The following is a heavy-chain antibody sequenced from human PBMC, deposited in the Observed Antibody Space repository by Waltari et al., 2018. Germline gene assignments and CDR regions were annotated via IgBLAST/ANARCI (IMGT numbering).Heavy chain of an antibody. Sequence: QVQLVESGGGVVQPGRSLRLSCAASGFPFSSYNLHWVRQAPGKGLEWVAVVSYDGGEEYYADFAQGRFSISRDNFENTLYLQMTSLRPEDTAVYYCAKDRPELFFDWFDSWGQGTLVTVSS. J-gene: IGHJ5*01. V-gene: IGHV3-30*18. D-gene: IGHD1-7*01. CDR3: AKDRPELFFDWFDS. CDR2: VSYDGGEE. CDR1: GFPFSSYN.